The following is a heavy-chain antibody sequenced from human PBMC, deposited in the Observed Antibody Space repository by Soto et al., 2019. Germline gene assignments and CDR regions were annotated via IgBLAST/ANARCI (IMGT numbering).Heavy chain of an antibody. CDR1: GFTFSSYG. CDR3: ARDRNSGWTFDY. J-gene: IGHJ4*02. Sequence: PGGSLRLSCAASGFTFSSYGMDWVRQAPGKGLEWVAVIWYDGSNKYYADSVKGRFTISRDNSKNTLYLQMNSLRAEDTAVYYCARDRNSGWTFDYWGQGTLVTVSS. CDR2: IWYDGSNK. V-gene: IGHV3-33*01. D-gene: IGHD6-19*01.